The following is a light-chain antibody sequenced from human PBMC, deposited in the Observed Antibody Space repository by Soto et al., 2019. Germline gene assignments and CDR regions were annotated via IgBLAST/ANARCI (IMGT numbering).Light chain of an antibody. Sequence: QSALTQPRSVSGSPGQSVTISCTGTSSDVGGYNYVSWYQQHPGKAPKLMIYDVSKRPSGVPDRFSGSKSGNAASLTISGLQAEDEADYYCCSYAGLLGTGTRSP. J-gene: IGLJ1*01. V-gene: IGLV2-11*01. CDR3: CSYAGL. CDR1: SSDVGGYNY. CDR2: DVS.